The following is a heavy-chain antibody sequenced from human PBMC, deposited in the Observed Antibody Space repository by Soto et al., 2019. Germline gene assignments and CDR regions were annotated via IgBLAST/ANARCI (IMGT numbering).Heavy chain of an antibody. J-gene: IGHJ6*02. CDR2: IIPIFGTA. CDR3: ARDWTYYDFWSGYYRTGRGHYGMDV. Sequence: QVQLVQSGAEVKKPGSSVKVSCKASGGTFSNYAISWVRQAPGQGLEWMGGIIPIFGTANYAQKFQGRVTITADDSTSTAYMELSSLRSEDTAGYYCARDWTYYDFWSGYYRTGRGHYGMDVWGQGTTVTVSS. V-gene: IGHV1-69*12. D-gene: IGHD3-3*01. CDR1: GGTFSNYA.